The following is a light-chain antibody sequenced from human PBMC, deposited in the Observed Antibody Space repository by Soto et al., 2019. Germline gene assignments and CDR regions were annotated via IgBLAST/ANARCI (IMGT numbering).Light chain of an antibody. V-gene: IGKV4-1*01. J-gene: IGKJ3*01. CDR2: WAS. CDR3: EQYYTTPLT. CDR1: QSVLYTSNNKNY. Sequence: DIVMTQSPDSLAVSLGERATINCKSSQSVLYTSNNKNYLAWYQQKPGQPPKLLVYWASTRESGVPDRFSGSGSGTAFTLTISSLQAEDVAVYYCEQYYTTPLTFGPGTKVDSK.